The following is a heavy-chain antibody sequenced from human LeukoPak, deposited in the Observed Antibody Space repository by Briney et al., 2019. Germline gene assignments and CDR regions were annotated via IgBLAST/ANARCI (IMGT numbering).Heavy chain of an antibody. J-gene: IGHJ6*02. D-gene: IGHD3-16*01. CDR1: RFTFSTYA. Sequence: GGSLRLSCAASRFTFSTYAMHWVRQAPGKGLDWVSSISGSGDSTYYADSVKGRFTISRDNSKNTLYLQMNSLRAEDTAVYYCARDRAVGDYYYYGMDVWGQGTTVTVSS. CDR3: ARDRAVGDYYYYGMDV. CDR2: ISGSGDST. V-gene: IGHV3-23*01.